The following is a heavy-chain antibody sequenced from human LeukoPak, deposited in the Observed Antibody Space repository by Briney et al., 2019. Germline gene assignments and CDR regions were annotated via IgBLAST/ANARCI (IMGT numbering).Heavy chain of an antibody. D-gene: IGHD2-2*01. J-gene: IGHJ5*02. CDR3: ARQCSSTSCYFEFDP. CDR1: GGTFSSYA. CDR2: IIPIFGIA. V-gene: IGHV1-69*04. Sequence: SVKVPCKASGGTFSSYAISWVRQAPGQGLEWMGRIIPIFGIANYAQKFQGRVTITADKSTSTAYMELSSLRSEDTAVYYCARQCSSTSCYFEFDPWGQGTLVTVSS.